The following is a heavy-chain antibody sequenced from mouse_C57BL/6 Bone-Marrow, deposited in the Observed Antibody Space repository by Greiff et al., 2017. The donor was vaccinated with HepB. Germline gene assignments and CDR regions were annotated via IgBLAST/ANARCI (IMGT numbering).Heavy chain of an antibody. Sequence: EVQLVESGGDLVKPGGSLKLSCAASGFTFSSYGMSWVRQTPDKRLEWVATISSGGSYTYYPDSVKGRFTISRDNAKNTLYLQMSSLKSEDTAMYYCARRGGEGPDYWGQGTTLTVSS. D-gene: IGHD1-1*02. CDR2: ISSGGSYT. V-gene: IGHV5-6*01. CDR1: GFTFSSYG. J-gene: IGHJ2*01. CDR3: ARRGGEGPDY.